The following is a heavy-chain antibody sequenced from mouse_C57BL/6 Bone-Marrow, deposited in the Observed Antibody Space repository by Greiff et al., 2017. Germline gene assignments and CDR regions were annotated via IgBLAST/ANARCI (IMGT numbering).Heavy chain of an antibody. CDR3: TRNYDDYDGAYYFDY. D-gene: IGHD2-4*01. CDR2: ISSGGDYI. V-gene: IGHV5-9-1*02. J-gene: IGHJ2*01. CDR1: GFTFSSYA. Sequence: DVMLVESGEGLVKPGGSLKLSCAASGFTFSSYAMSWVRQTPEKRLERVAYISSGGDYIYYADTVKGRFTISRDNARNTLYLQMSSLKSEDTAMYYCTRNYDDYDGAYYFDYWGQGTTLTVSS.